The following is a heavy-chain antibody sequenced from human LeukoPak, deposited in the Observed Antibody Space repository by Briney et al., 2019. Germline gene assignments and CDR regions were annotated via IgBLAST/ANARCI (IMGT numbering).Heavy chain of an antibody. V-gene: IGHV3-23*01. D-gene: IGHD5-18*01. Sequence: GGSLRLSCAASGFTFVSYAMTWVRQAPGKGLEWVSAINGGGDTTYYADSVKGRFTISRDKSKNTMYPQMNSLRAEDTALYYCAKALDTYGYMRFDFWGQGTLVTVSS. J-gene: IGHJ4*02. CDR2: INGGGDTT. CDR3: AKALDTYGYMRFDF. CDR1: GFTFVSYA.